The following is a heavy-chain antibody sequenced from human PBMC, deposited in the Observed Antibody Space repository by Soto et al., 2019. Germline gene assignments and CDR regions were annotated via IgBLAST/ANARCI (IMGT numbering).Heavy chain of an antibody. Sequence: GSLKISCRASGYNFTTYCIGWLRQMRGKGLEWMGRIYPGDSDTRYSPSFQAQVTHSADKSISIAYVQWSSLRASNNAVYYCASHNLRNAFDIWGRGTMVTVSS. CDR1: GYNFTTYC. J-gene: IGHJ3*02. CDR3: ASHNLRNAFDI. CDR2: IYPGDSDT. V-gene: IGHV5-51*01.